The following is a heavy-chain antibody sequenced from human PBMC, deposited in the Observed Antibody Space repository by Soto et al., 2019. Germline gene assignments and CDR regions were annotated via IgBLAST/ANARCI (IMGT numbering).Heavy chain of an antibody. Sequence: PGESLKISCKGSGYRFTNYWIGWVRQMPGKGLEWMGIIYPGDSDTRYSPSFQGQVTISADKSINTAYLQWSSLKASDTAMYYCARDYCSGNTCYEFDYWGQGTLVTVSS. CDR2: IYPGDSDT. D-gene: IGHD2-15*01. CDR3: ARDYCSGNTCYEFDY. CDR1: GYRFTNYW. V-gene: IGHV5-51*01. J-gene: IGHJ4*02.